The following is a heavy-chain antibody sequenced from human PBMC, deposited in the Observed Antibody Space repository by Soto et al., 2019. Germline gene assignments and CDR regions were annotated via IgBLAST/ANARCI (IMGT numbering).Heavy chain of an antibody. CDR2: IRGGGSYI. V-gene: IGHV3-11*04. Sequence: PGGSLRLSCSASGFTFSDENMSWVRQVPGKGLERDSGIRGGGSYIFYADSVQGRFSISRDNPKRSLFLEMNSRRVEDTAVYYCARDSDCHSTSCFFPPHVWGQGTTVTVSS. D-gene: IGHD2-2*01. CDR3: ARDSDCHSTSCFFPPHV. J-gene: IGHJ6*02. CDR1: GFTFSDEN.